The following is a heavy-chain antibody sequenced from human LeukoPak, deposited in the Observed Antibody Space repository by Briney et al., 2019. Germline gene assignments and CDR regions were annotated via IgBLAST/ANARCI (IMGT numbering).Heavy chain of an antibody. CDR3: AKGIRNTIL. J-gene: IGHJ3*01. CDR1: GFTFSSYW. D-gene: IGHD3-3*01. V-gene: IGHV3-7*03. Sequence: GGSLRLSCAASGFTFSSYWMSWVRQAPGKGLEWVANIKQDGSEKYYVDAVRGRFTISRDNTKNSLSLQMISLRAEDTAVYYCAKGIRNTILWGQGTMVTVSS. CDR2: IKQDGSEK.